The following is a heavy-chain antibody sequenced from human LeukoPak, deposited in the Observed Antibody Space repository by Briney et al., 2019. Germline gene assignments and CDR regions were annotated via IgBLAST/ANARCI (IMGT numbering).Heavy chain of an antibody. D-gene: IGHD5-12*01. V-gene: IGHV3-66*01. J-gene: IGHJ4*02. CDR1: GFSVKASY. CDR3: ARDIGGYSDYAPLWN. Sequence: GGSLRLSCAASGFSVKASYMTWVRQTPGQGLEWVSIIYIGRSTYYADSVKDRFTISRDDSKNTVFLEMNSLRAEDTGIYYCARDIGGYSDYAPLWNWGQGTLVTVSS. CDR2: IYIGRST.